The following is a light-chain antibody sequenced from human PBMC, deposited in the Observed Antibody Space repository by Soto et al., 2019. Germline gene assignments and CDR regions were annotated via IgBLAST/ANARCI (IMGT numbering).Light chain of an antibody. CDR3: QQLNSFPIT. V-gene: IGKV1-5*03. CDR1: QSIDSW. Sequence: DIQMSQSPSTLSASVGDRVTITCLASQSIDSWLGWHQQKPGKATKLLISKASSLESGVPSRFSGSGSGTEFTLTISSLQPEDSATYYCQQLNSFPITFGQGTRLEIK. CDR2: KAS. J-gene: IGKJ5*01.